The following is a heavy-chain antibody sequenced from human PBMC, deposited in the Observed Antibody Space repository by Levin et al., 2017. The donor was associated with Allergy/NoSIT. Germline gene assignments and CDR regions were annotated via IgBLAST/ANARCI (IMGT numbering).Heavy chain of an antibody. CDR2: IYYSGST. Sequence: SETLSLTCTVSGGSISSSSYYWGWIRQPPGKGLEWIGSIYYSGSTYYNPSLKSRVTISVDTSKNQFSLKLSSVTAADTAVYYCARHAVRQQLTNNWFDPWGQGTLVTVSS. J-gene: IGHJ5*02. CDR3: ARHAVRQQLTNNWFDP. D-gene: IGHD6-13*01. V-gene: IGHV4-39*01. CDR1: GGSISSSSYY.